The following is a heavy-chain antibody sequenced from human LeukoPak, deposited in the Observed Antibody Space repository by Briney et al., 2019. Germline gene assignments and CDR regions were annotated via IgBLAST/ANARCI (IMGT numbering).Heavy chain of an antibody. Sequence: GGSLRLSCAASGFTFSSYSMNWVRQAPGKGLEWVSSISSSSSYIYYADSVKGRFTISRDNAKNSLYLQMNSLRAEDTAVYYCARGRIAVAAAFDIWGQGTMVTVSS. J-gene: IGHJ3*02. V-gene: IGHV3-21*01. D-gene: IGHD6-19*01. CDR1: GFTFSSYS. CDR2: ISSSSSYI. CDR3: ARGRIAVAAAFDI.